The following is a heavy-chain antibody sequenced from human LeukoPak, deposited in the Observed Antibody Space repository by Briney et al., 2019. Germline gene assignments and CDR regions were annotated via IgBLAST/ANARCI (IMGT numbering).Heavy chain of an antibody. CDR3: ARGPRMYSGSYFGY. V-gene: IGHV1-8*01. D-gene: IGHD1-26*01. CDR2: MNPNSGNT. Sequence: ASVTVSCKASGYTFTSYDINWVRQATGQGLEWMGWMNPNSGNTGYAQKFQGRVTMTRNTSISTAYMELSSLRSEDTAVYYCARGPRMYSGSYFGYWGQGTLVTVSS. CDR1: GYTFTSYD. J-gene: IGHJ4*02.